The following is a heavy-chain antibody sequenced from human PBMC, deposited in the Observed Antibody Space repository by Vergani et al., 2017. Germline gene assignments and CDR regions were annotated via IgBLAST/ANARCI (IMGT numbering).Heavy chain of an antibody. V-gene: IGHV4-34*01. CDR1: GFTVSSNY. J-gene: IGHJ4*02. CDR2: INHSGST. D-gene: IGHD3-3*01. CDR3: ASGRSIFGVVTHHPR. Sequence: VQLVESGGGLIQPGGSLRLSCAASGFTVSSNYMSWVRQAPGKGLEWIGEINHSGSTNYNPSLKSRVTISVDTSKNQFSLKLSSVTAADTAVYYCASGRSIFGVVTHHPRWGQGTLVTVSS.